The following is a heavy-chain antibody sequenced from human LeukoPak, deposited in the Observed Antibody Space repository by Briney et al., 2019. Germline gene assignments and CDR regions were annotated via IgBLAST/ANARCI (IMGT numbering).Heavy chain of an antibody. Sequence: GGSLRLSCAASGFTFSSYSMNWVRQAPGKGLEWVSSISSSSSYIYYADSVKGRFTTSRDNAKNSLYLQMNSLRAEDTAVYYCARDADYYDSSGYSYYFDYWGQGTLVTVSS. CDR3: ARDADYYDSSGYSYYFDY. J-gene: IGHJ4*02. V-gene: IGHV3-21*01. CDR1: GFTFSSYS. D-gene: IGHD3-22*01. CDR2: ISSSSSYI.